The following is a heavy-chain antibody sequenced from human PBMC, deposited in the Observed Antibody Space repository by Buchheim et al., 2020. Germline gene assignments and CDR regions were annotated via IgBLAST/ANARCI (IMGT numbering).Heavy chain of an antibody. V-gene: IGHV4-61*02. CDR3: ASTGIAAAGTRGMDV. D-gene: IGHD6-13*01. J-gene: IGHJ6*02. CDR2: IYTSGST. CDR1: GGSISSGSYY. Sequence: QVQLQESGPGLVKPSQTLSLTCTVSGGSISSGSYYCSWIRQPAGKGLEWIGRIYTSGSTNYNPSLKSRVTISVETSKNQFSLKLSSVTAADTAVYYCASTGIAAAGTRGMDVWGQGTT.